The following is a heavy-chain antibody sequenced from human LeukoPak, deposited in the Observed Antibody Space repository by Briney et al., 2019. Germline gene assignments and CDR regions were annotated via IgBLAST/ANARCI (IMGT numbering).Heavy chain of an antibody. Sequence: PGGSLRLSCAASGFTFSSYAMHWVRQAPGKGLEWVAIVSDGGSNKYYADCVKGRFTISRDNSKNTLYPQMDSLRVEDAAVYYCARGTLRSYYYYYMDVWGKGTTVTVSS. CDR3: ARGTLRSYYYYYMDV. J-gene: IGHJ6*03. D-gene: IGHD1-1*01. V-gene: IGHV3-30-3*01. CDR1: GFTFSSYA. CDR2: VSDGGSNK.